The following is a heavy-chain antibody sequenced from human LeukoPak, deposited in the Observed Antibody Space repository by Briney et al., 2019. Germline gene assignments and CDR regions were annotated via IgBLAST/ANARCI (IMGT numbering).Heavy chain of an antibody. J-gene: IGHJ3*02. V-gene: IGHV4-34*01. D-gene: IGHD6-13*01. CDR2: INHSGST. CDR1: GFTFSSYS. Sequence: GSLRLSCAASGFTFSSYSMNWVRQPPGKGLEWIGEINHSGSTNYNPSLKSRVTISVDTSKNQFSLKLSSVTAADTAVYYCASGRAADDAFDIWGQGTMVTVSS. CDR3: ASGRAADDAFDI.